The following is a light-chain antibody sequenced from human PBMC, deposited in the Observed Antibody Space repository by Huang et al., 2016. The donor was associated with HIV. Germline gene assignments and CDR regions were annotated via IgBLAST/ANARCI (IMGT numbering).Light chain of an antibody. CDR1: QSLLYRSKNKNY. CDR3: QQHYGRQST. V-gene: IGKV4-1*01. J-gene: IGKJ1*01. CDR2: WAS. Sequence: IVMTQSPESLAVSLGERASINCKSSQSLLYRSKNKNYLAWYQKKHGHPPTLLIYWASVRDVGVPERFSGGGSGTNFTLTINSLQADDVAVYYCQQHYGRQSTFGQGT.